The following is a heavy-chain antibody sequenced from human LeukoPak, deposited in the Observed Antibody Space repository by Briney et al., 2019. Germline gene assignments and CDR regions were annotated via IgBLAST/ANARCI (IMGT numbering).Heavy chain of an antibody. CDR1: GGTFSSYA. CDR3: ARGSRGGYSYGYSHYYYYCGMDV. V-gene: IGHV1-69*01. J-gene: IGHJ6*02. CDR2: IIPIFGTA. Sequence: VASAKVSCKASGGTFSSYAISWVRQAPGQGLEWMGGIIPIFGTANYAQKFQGRVTITADESTSTAYMELSSLRSEDTAVYYCARGSRGGYSYGYSHYYYYCGMDVWGQGTTVTVSS. D-gene: IGHD5-18*01.